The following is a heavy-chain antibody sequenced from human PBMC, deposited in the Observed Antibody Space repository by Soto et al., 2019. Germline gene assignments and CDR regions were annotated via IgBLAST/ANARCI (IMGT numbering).Heavy chain of an antibody. J-gene: IGHJ6*03. CDR2: ISWSSGST. Sequence: GGSRRLYWAACGFSYSCYAMSWVRQAPEKGLEWVSAISWSSGSTGYADSVKGRFTISRDNSKNSLYLQMNSLRAEDTALYYCAKEQEVLPLRYYYYYYMDVWGKGTTVTVSS. D-gene: IGHD1-26*01. CDR3: AKEQEVLPLRYYYYYYMDV. CDR1: GFSYSCYA. V-gene: IGHV3-9*01.